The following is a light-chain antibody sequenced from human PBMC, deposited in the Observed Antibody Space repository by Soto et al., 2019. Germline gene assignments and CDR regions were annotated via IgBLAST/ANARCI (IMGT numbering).Light chain of an antibody. CDR3: QQYFEWPPMT. CDR2: GAY. Sequence: DIQVTQSPASLSASVGDRITITCRTNQSISDYLNWYQVQPGKAPKLLIYGAYTLQTGVPSRFSGSGSGTDFTLTISSLRSEDSAIYYCQQYFEWPPMTFGQGTKVEI. J-gene: IGKJ1*01. CDR1: QSISDY. V-gene: IGKV1-39*01.